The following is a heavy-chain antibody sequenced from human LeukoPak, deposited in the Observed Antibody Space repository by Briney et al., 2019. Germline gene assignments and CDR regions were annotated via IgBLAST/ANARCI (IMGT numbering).Heavy chain of an antibody. CDR3: ARIHPYYYGSGSYLMGYYYFGMDV. V-gene: IGHV3-48*03. J-gene: IGHJ6*02. Sequence: GGSLRPSCAVSGFTFSSYDMNWVRQAPGKGLEWISYISGSGSTIYDADSVKGRFTVSRDNAKNSLHLQMNSLRAEDTAVYYCARIHPYYYGSGSYLMGYYYFGMDVWGQGTTVTVSS. CDR1: GFTFSSYD. D-gene: IGHD3-10*01. CDR2: ISGSGSTI.